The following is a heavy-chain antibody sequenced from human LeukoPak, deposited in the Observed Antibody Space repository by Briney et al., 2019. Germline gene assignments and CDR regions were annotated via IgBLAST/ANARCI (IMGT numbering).Heavy chain of an antibody. CDR1: GISFSAHG. J-gene: IGHJ4*02. Sequence: GGSLRLSCAGSGISFSAHGMHWVRQAPGKGLEWVTIIRFDGSNIHYADSVKGRFTISRDNSKNTLYLQMNSLRAEDTAVYYCVRDGVGATTYFGYFDHWGQGNLVTVSS. CDR3: VRDGVGATTYFGYFDH. V-gene: IGHV3-33*01. D-gene: IGHD1-26*01. CDR2: IRFDGSNI.